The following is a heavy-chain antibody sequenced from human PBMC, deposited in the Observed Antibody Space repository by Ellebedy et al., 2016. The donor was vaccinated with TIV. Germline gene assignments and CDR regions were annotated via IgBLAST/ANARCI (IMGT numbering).Heavy chain of an antibody. Sequence: MPSETLSLTCTVSGGSISNYYWSWIRQPARKGLAWIGRIYSSGTSNYNPSLKSRVTMSADPSKNQFSLKVNSVTAADTAVYYCARGYRSHFDYWGQGTLVTVSS. CDR1: GGSISNYY. J-gene: IGHJ4*02. V-gene: IGHV4-4*07. D-gene: IGHD6-13*01. CDR3: ARGYRSHFDY. CDR2: IYSSGTS.